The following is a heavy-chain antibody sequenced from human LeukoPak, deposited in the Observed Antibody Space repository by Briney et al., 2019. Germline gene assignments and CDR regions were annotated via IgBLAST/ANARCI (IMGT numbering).Heavy chain of an antibody. CDR2: ISSSGSTI. Sequence: GGSLRLSCSASGFTFSSYEMNWVRQAPGKGLEWVSYISSSGSTIYYADSVKGRFTISRDNAKNSLYLQMNSLRAEDTAVYYCARAFLMRYFDYWGQGTLVTVSS. V-gene: IGHV3-48*03. J-gene: IGHJ4*02. CDR3: ARAFLMRYFDY. CDR1: GFTFSSYE. D-gene: IGHD3-16*01.